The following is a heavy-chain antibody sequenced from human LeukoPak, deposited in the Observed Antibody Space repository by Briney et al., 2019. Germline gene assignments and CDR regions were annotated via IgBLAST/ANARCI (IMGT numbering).Heavy chain of an antibody. CDR1: GGSISSYY. D-gene: IGHD1-1*01. Sequence: PSETLSLTCTVSGGSISSYYWSWIRQPPGKGLEWIGYIYYSGSTNYNPSLKSRVTISVDTSKNQFSLKLSSVTAADTAVYYCARQGDGTTSWVDPWGQGTLVTVSS. V-gene: IGHV4-59*08. J-gene: IGHJ5*02. CDR2: IYYSGST. CDR3: ARQGDGTTSWVDP.